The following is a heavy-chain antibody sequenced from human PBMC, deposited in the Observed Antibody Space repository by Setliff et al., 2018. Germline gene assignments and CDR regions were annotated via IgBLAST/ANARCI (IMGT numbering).Heavy chain of an antibody. CDR2: INRRGST. D-gene: IGHD3-16*01. J-gene: IGHJ4*02. V-gene: IGHV4-61*09. CDR3: AIGGGYCDFFDCFPFDN. CDR1: GGSVNSGYDN. Sequence: SETLSLTCTVSGGSVNSGYDNWNWLRQPAGKGLEWIGHINRRGSTYYSPSLKSRVTMSVDTSKNQFSLNLYSVTAADTAVYYCAIGGGYCDFFDCFPFDNWGQGFLVTVSS.